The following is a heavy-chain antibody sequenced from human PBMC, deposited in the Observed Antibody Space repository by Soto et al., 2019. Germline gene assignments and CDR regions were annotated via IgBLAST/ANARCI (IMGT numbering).Heavy chain of an antibody. V-gene: IGHV3-30*01. J-gene: IGHJ5*02. CDR1: GFSLYSYV. CDR3: VRDLGSSVLDP. Sequence: PGGSLRLSCVASGFSLYSYVIHWVRQTPGKGLQWVAVISIDGTRTYYADSVKGRFTVSRDNSKNTQYLQMYGLTIEDTAIYYCVRDLGSSVLDPCGQGTLVTVSS. CDR2: ISIDGTRT. D-gene: IGHD6-13*01.